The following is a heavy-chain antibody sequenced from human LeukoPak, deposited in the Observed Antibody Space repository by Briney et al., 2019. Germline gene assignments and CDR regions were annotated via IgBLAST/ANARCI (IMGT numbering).Heavy chain of an antibody. CDR1: GYTFTSYD. Sequence: GASVRVSCKASGYTFTSYDINWVRQATGQGLEWMGWMNPNSGNTGYAQKFQGRVTMTRNTSISTAYMELSSLRSEDTAVYYCARGATGGYIPNYMDVWGKGTTVTVSS. J-gene: IGHJ6*03. CDR3: ARGATGGYIPNYMDV. V-gene: IGHV1-8*01. CDR2: MNPNSGNT. D-gene: IGHD5-12*01.